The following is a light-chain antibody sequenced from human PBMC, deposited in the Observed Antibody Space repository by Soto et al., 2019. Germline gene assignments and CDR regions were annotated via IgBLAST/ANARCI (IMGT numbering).Light chain of an antibody. J-gene: IGKJ5*01. CDR2: GAS. Sequence: EIVMTQSPATLSVSPGERATLSCRASQSVSSNLAWYQQKPGQAPRLLIYGASTRATVIPAGFSGSGSGTDFTLTISSLQPEDFAVYYCEQYNNWFSITFGQGTRLEIK. CDR3: EQYNNWFSIT. V-gene: IGKV3-15*01. CDR1: QSVSSN.